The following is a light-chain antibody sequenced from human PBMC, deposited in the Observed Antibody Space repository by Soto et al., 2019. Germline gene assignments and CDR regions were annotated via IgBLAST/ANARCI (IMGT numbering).Light chain of an antibody. CDR1: SSDVGGYNY. V-gene: IGLV2-14*01. CDR3: SSYTSSSTLYV. J-gene: IGLJ1*01. Sequence: QSALTQPASVSGSPGQSITISCTGTSSDVGGYNYVSWYQQHPGKAPKLMIYDVSNRPSGVANRFSGSKSGNTASLTISGLQPEDEADYYYSSYTSSSTLYVFGTGTKVTVL. CDR2: DVS.